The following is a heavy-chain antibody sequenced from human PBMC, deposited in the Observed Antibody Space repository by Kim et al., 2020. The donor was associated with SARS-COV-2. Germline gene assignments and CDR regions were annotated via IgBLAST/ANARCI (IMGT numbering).Heavy chain of an antibody. J-gene: IGHJ5*02. D-gene: IGHD3-22*01. CDR2: INHSGST. V-gene: IGHV4-34*01. CDR3: ARVGEDLYYYDSSGYINWFDP. CDR1: GGSFSGYY. Sequence: SETLSLTCAVYGGSFSGYYWSWIRQPPGKGLEWIGEINHSGSTNYNPSLKSRVTISVDTSKNQFSLKLSSVTAADTAVYYCARVGEDLYYYDSSGYINWFDPWGQGTLVTVSS.